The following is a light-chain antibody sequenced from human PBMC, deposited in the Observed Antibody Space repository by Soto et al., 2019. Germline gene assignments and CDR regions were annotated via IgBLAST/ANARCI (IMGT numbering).Light chain of an antibody. CDR1: SSDVGSYNL. CDR2: EGI. CDR3: CSYAGSSTVKV. Sequence: QSALTQPASVSGSPGQSSTISCTGTSSDVGSYNLVSWYQQHPGKDPQLMIYEGIKRPSGVSNRVAGSRSGTTGSLTISGLQDEDEAEYYCCSYAGSSTVKVFGGGTKLTVL. J-gene: IGLJ2*01. V-gene: IGLV2-23*01.